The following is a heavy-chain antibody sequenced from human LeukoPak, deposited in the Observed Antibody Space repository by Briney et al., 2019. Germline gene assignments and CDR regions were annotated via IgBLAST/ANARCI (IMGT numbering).Heavy chain of an antibody. J-gene: IGHJ4*02. CDR1: GGTFSSYA. CDR2: IIPIFGTA. D-gene: IGHD3-22*01. CDR3: ARDYYDSSGYYNY. Sequence: SVKVSCKASGGTFSSYAISWVRQAPGQGLEWMGGIIPIFGTANYAQKFQGRVTITADKSTSTAYMELSSLRSEDTAVYYCARDYYDSSGYYNYWGQGTLVTVSS. V-gene: IGHV1-69*06.